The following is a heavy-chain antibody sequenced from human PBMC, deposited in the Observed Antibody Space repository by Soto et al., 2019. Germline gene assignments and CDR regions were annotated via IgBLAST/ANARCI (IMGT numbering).Heavy chain of an antibody. CDR1: GFTFSDYF. CDR3: VRDSDRIVVVPRVDGDNWLDP. J-gene: IGHJ5*02. CDR2: ISGSSDNI. D-gene: IGHD2-2*01. Sequence: LRLSCAASGFTFSDYFMSWIRQAPGKGLEWVSFISGSSDNIKYADSVKGRFTISRDNAKNSLYLQMNSLRAEDTAVYYCVRDSDRIVVVPRVDGDNWLDPWGQGTLVTVSS. V-gene: IGHV3-11*06.